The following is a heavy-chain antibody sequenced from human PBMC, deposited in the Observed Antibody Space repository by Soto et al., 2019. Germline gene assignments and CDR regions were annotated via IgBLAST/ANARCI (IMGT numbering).Heavy chain of an antibody. CDR3: ARQWVADWGHVDY. D-gene: IGHD3-9*01. J-gene: IGHJ4*02. CDR1: GGSISSSTYY. CDR2: IYYSGST. V-gene: IGHV4-39*01. Sequence: QLQLQESGPGLVKPSETLSLTCTVSGGSISSSTYYWGWVRQPPGKGLEWIGTIYYSGSTYYNPSLQSRVTISGDTSKNQFSLRLYSVTAADQAVYYCARQWVADWGHVDYGGQGTLVTVSS.